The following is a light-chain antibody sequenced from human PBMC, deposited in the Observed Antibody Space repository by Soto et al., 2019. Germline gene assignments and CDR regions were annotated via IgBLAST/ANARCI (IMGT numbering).Light chain of an antibody. CDR2: YDY. Sequence: SYELTQSPSLSVAPGKTARITCGGNNIGSKSVHWYQQKPGQAPVLVIYYDYDRPSGIPERFSGSNSGNTATLTISRVEAGDEAEYYCQVWDNDSDHVVFGGGTKVTVL. V-gene: IGLV3-21*04. J-gene: IGLJ3*02. CDR1: NIGSKS. CDR3: QVWDNDSDHVV.